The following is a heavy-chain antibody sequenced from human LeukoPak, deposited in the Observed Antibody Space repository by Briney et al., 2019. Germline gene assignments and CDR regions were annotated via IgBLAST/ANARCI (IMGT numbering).Heavy chain of an antibody. CDR1: GFTFSTYA. CDR2: IWSDSTNK. D-gene: IGHD6-6*01. V-gene: IGHV3-33*01. Sequence: GGSLRLSCAASGFTFSTYAMHWVRQAPGKGLEWVAVIWSDSTNKYYADSVRGRFTISRDNSKNTLYLQMDSLRAEDTAVYFCAYAAQIDYCGQGTLVTVSS. J-gene: IGHJ4*02. CDR3: AYAAQIDY.